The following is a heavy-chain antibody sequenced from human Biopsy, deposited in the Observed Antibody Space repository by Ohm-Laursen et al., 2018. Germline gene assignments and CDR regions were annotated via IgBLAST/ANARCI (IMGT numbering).Heavy chain of an antibody. CDR1: GVTFDTYA. Sequence: SSVKVSCKASGVTFDTYAFGWVRQAPGQGLEWMGGRIPYFNTIYYARNFQGRAVITADRSARTTDMQLSGLRPDGTAVYYCVGGQRGPPIGVTVPGDAFDLWGPGTMVTVSP. V-gene: IGHV1-69*01. CDR3: VGGQRGPPIGVTVPGDAFDL. CDR2: RIPYFNTI. J-gene: IGHJ3*01. D-gene: IGHD2/OR15-2a*01.